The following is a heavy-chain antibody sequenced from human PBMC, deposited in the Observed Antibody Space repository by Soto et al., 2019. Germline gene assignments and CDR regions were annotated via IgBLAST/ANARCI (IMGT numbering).Heavy chain of an antibody. CDR3: TTYKGPAAIFDY. V-gene: IGHV3-15*01. J-gene: IGHJ4*02. D-gene: IGHD2-2*02. Sequence: GGSLRLSCAASGFTFSNAWMSWVRQAPGKGLEWVGRIKSKTDGGTTDYAAPVKGRFTISRDDSKNTLYLQMNSLKTEYTAVDYCTTYKGPAAIFDYWGQGTLVTVSS. CDR2: IKSKTDGGTT. CDR1: GFTFSNAW.